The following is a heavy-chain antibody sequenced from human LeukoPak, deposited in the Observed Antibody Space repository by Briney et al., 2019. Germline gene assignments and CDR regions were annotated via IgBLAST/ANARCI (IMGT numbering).Heavy chain of an antibody. CDR2: ISVHGGNA. J-gene: IGHJ3*02. V-gene: IGHV1-18*01. CDR1: GYSFTRYG. Sequence: ASVKVSCKASGYSFTRYGINWVRQAPGEGLGWMGWISVHGGNANYAQKVQGRVTMTRDISTSTVYMELRSLRPDDTAVYFCARGVDNYDDSVDAFLIWGQGTPVTVSS. CDR3: ARGVDNYDDSVDAFLI. D-gene: IGHD3-22*01.